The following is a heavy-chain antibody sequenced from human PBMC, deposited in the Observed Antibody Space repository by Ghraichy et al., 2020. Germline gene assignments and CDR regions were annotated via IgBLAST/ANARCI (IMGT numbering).Heavy chain of an antibody. D-gene: IGHD3-3*01. V-gene: IGHV1-69*13. Sequence: SVKVSCKASGGTFSSNAISWVRQAPGQGLEWMGGIIPIFGTANYARKFQGRVTISADESTTSGYMELSSLRSEDTAVYYCASPDERSGGHHVYGMDVWGQGTTVTVTS. J-gene: IGHJ6*02. CDR2: IIPIFGTA. CDR3: ASPDERSGGHHVYGMDV. CDR1: GGTFSSNA.